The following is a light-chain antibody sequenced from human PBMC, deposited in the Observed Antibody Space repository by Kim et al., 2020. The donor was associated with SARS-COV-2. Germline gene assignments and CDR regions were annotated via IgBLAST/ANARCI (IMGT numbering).Light chain of an antibody. J-gene: IGKJ1*01. CDR1: QSVGRRN. V-gene: IGKV3-20*01. Sequence: LSPGDRATLSCRASQSVGRRNLAWFQQKPGQAPSLLIYGASNRPTGVPDRFSGGGSATDFTLTITRLEPEDFAVYYCQQYATSPWTFGQGTKLEI. CDR3: QQYATSPWT. CDR2: GAS.